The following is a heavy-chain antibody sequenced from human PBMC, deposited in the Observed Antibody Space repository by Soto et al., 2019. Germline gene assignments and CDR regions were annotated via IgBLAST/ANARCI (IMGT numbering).Heavy chain of an antibody. CDR3: ASCSMITFGGVIVDDAFDM. CDR1: GFTVSSNY. D-gene: IGHD3-16*02. V-gene: IGHV3-53*01. CDR2: IYSGGSS. Sequence: EVQLVESGGGLIQPGGSLRLSCAASGFTVSSNYMSWVRQTPGKGLEWVSIIYSGGSSYYADSVKGRFTISRDNSKNTVKLTMNRLRAEDTAVYYCASCSMITFGGVIVDDAFDMWGQGTMVSVSS. J-gene: IGHJ3*02.